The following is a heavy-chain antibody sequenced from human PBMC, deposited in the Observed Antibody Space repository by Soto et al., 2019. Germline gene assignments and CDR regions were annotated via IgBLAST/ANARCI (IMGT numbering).Heavy chain of an antibody. Sequence: SVKVSCKASGGTFSSYAISWVRQAPGQGLEWMGGIIPIFGTANYAQKFQGRVTITADESTSTAYMELSSLRSEDTAVYYCARDLMESAAAGTFGWFDPWGQGTLVTVSS. CDR3: ARDLMESAAAGTFGWFDP. V-gene: IGHV1-69*13. J-gene: IGHJ5*02. D-gene: IGHD6-13*01. CDR2: IIPIFGTA. CDR1: GGTFSSYA.